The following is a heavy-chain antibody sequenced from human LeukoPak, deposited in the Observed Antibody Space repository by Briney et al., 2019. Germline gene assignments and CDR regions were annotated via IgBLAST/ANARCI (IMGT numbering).Heavy chain of an antibody. CDR3: AKGSTYGYATFGLDV. Sequence: SETLSLTCAVYGGSFSGYYWSWIRQPPGKGLEWIGEINHSGSTNYNPSLKSRVTISVDRSKKQLSLKLNSVTAADTAVYYCAKGSTYGYATFGLDVWGQGTTVTVSS. V-gene: IGHV4-34*01. CDR1: GGSFSGYY. CDR2: INHSGST. D-gene: IGHD5-18*01. J-gene: IGHJ6*02.